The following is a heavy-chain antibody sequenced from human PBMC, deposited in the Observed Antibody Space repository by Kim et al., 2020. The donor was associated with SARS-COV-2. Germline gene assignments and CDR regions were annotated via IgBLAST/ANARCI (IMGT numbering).Heavy chain of an antibody. J-gene: IGHJ3*02. V-gene: IGHV3-9*01. D-gene: IGHD3-10*01. CDR3: AKGSESYYKAGAYDM. Sequence: AGSVKGRFTISRDDAKSSLSLQMNSLRAEDTAFYYCAKGSESYYKAGAYDMWGRGTMVTVSS.